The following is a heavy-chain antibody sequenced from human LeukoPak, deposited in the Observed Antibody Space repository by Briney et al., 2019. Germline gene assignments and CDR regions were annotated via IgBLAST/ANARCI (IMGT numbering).Heavy chain of an antibody. CDR2: IKQDGSVK. CDR1: GFTFSSYW. J-gene: IGHJ6*04. V-gene: IGHV3-7*03. CDR3: ATLRTVGQYGSGRLGYYYGMDV. D-gene: IGHD3-10*01. Sequence: GGSLRLSCAASGFTFSSYWMSWVRQAPGKGLEWVANIKQDGSVKYYVDSVKGRFTISRDNAKNSLYLQMNSLRAEDTAVYYCATLRTVGQYGSGRLGYYYGMDVWGKGTTVTVSS.